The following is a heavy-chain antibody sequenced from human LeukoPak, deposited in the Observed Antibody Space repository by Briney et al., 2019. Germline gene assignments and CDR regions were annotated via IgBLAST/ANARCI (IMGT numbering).Heavy chain of an antibody. D-gene: IGHD5-24*01. CDR1: GFTFSSYA. CDR2: ISGSGGST. Sequence: GGSLRLSCAASGFTFSSYAMSWVRQAPGKGLEWVSAISGSGGSTYYADSVKGRFTISRDNSKNTLYLQMNSLRAEDTAVYYCAKGVRKSAVQLGYFDYWGQGTLVTVSS. J-gene: IGHJ4*02. V-gene: IGHV3-23*01. CDR3: AKGVRKSAVQLGYFDY.